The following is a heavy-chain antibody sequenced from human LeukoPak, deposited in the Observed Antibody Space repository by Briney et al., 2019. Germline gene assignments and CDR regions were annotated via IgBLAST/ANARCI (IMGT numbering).Heavy chain of an antibody. CDR3: AGATWGSGYFDY. D-gene: IGHD7-27*01. CDR1: GASISNYY. J-gene: IGHJ4*02. Sequence: PSETLSLTCTVSGASISNYYWSWIRQPAEKGLEWIGRLYTSGSINFNPSLKSRITMSVDTSKNQFSLRLSSVTAADTAVYYCAGATWGSGYFDYWGQGTLVTVSS. CDR2: LYTSGSI. V-gene: IGHV4-4*07.